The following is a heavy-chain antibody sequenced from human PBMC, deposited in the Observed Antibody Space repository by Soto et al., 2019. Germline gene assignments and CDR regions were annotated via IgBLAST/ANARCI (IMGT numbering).Heavy chain of an antibody. V-gene: IGHV3-9*01. D-gene: IGHD4-17*01. Sequence: GGSLRLSCAASGFRFDDYAMHWVRQAPGKGLEWVSGISWSSGSIGYAASVKGRFTISIDNDGNSLFLQRNGLRSDDTALYYCARTTVTTGFYYCMDLWGQGTMVTVSS. CDR2: ISWSSGSI. J-gene: IGHJ6*02. CDR3: ARTTVTTGFYYCMDL. CDR1: GFRFDDYA.